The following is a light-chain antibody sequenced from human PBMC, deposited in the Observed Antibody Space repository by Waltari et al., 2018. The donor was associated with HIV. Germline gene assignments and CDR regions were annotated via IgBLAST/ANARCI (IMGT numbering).Light chain of an antibody. CDR2: EAS. Sequence: EIVLTQHPATLSLSRGERATLSCRASQSVNRYLAWFQQKPGQAPRLLIYEASNRATGIPARFSGSGSGTDFTLTIASLEPEDFAIYYCQQRSNWPLTFGGGTKVESK. CDR3: QQRSNWPLT. V-gene: IGKV3-11*01. J-gene: IGKJ4*01. CDR1: QSVNRY.